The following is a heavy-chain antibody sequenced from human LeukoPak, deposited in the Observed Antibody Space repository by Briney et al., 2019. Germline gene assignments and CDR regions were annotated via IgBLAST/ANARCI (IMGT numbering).Heavy chain of an antibody. CDR2: ISSSSDYI. CDR1: GFTFNTYA. CDR3: ARGATTTRFGRFDP. J-gene: IGHJ5*02. V-gene: IGHV3-21*01. Sequence: GGSLRLSCTASGFTFNTYAMNWLRQAPGKGLEWVSSISSSSDYIYHADSVKGRFTISRDNPKKSLYLQMNSLRAEDTAVYYCARGATTTRFGRFDPWGQGTLVIVSS. D-gene: IGHD4-17*01.